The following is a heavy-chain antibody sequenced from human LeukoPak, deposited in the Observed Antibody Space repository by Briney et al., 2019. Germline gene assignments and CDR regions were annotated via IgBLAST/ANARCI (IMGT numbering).Heavy chain of an antibody. Sequence: SVKVSCKASGGTFSSYAISWVRQAPGQGLEWMGRIIPILGIANYAQKCQGRVTITADKSTSTAYMELSSLRSEDTAVYYCARSGRDYYGSGSYLPPDYWGQGTLVTVSS. CDR3: ARSGRDYYGSGSYLPPDY. CDR2: IIPILGIA. V-gene: IGHV1-69*04. CDR1: GGTFSSYA. D-gene: IGHD3-10*01. J-gene: IGHJ4*02.